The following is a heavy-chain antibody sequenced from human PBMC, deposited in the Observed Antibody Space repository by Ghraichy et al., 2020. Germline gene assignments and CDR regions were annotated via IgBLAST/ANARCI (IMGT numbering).Heavy chain of an antibody. CDR1: GRSFSGYY. Sequence: SQTLSLTCAVYGRSFSGYYWSWIRQPPGKGLEWIGEINHSGSTNYNPSLKSRVTISVDTSKNQFSLKLSSVTAADTAVYYCASGTDWGSDYWGQGTLVTVSS. CDR3: ASGTDWGSDY. V-gene: IGHV4-34*01. J-gene: IGHJ4*02. D-gene: IGHD3/OR15-3a*01. CDR2: INHSGST.